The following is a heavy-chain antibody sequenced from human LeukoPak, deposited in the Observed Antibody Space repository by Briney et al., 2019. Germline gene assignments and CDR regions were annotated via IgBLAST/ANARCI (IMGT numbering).Heavy chain of an antibody. CDR3: AKGRGSSETYYFDY. CDR2: ITNTGGST. J-gene: IGHJ4*02. D-gene: IGHD6-6*01. CDR1: GFTFSSYA. V-gene: IGHV3-23*01. Sequence: PGESLRLSCAASGFTFSSYAMSWVRQAPGKGLEWVSAITNTGGSTYYADSVKGRFTISRDNSKNTLYLQLNSLRAEDTAVYYCAKGRGSSETYYFDYWGQGTLVAVSS.